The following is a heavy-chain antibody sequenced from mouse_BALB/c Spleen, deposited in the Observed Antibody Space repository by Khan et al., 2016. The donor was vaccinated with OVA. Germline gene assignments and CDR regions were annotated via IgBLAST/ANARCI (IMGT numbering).Heavy chain of an antibody. V-gene: IGHV5-6*02. CDR1: GFTFSTYG. D-gene: IGHD1-1*01. CDR2: VSTGGSYT. J-gene: IGHJ3*01. Sequence: EVMLVGSGGDLVKPGGSLNLSCAASGFTFSTYGMSWVRQTPDRRLEWVATVSTGGSYTYYPASVKGRFTISRDNTKNTLYLQMTSLKSDDTAIFYCTRLAYYDDGGGFAYWGQGTLVTVSA. CDR3: TRLAYYDDGGGFAY.